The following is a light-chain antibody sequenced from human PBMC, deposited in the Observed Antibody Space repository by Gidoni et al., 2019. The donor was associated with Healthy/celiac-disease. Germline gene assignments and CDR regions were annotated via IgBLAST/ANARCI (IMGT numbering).Light chain of an antibody. CDR3: QQRSNWPPWT. Sequence: PATLSLSPGERATLSCRASQSVSSYLAWYQQKPGQAPRLLIYDASNRATGIPARFSGSGSGTDFTLTISSLEPEDFAVYYCQQRSNWPPWTFGQGTKVEIK. V-gene: IGKV3-11*01. CDR2: DAS. CDR1: QSVSSY. J-gene: IGKJ1*01.